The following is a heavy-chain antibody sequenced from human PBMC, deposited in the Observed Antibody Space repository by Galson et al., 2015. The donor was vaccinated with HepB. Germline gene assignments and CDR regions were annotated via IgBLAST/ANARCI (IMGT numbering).Heavy chain of an antibody. V-gene: IGHV4-31*03. J-gene: IGHJ6*02. D-gene: IGHD3-10*01. Sequence: LSLTCTVSGGSISSGGYYWSWIRQHPGKGLEWIGYIYYSGSTYYNPSLKSRVTISVDTSKNQFSLKLSSVTAADTAVYYCARDGFTMVRGVPNDLYYYYGMDVWGQGTTVTVSS. CDR1: GGSISSGGYY. CDR3: ARDGFTMVRGVPNDLYYYYGMDV. CDR2: IYYSGST.